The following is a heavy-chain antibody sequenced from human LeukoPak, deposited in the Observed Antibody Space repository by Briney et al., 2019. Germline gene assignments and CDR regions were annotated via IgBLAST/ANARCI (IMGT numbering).Heavy chain of an antibody. J-gene: IGHJ4*02. Sequence: GASVKVSCKASGGTFSSYAISWVRQAPGQGLEWMGRIIPILGIANYAQKFQGRVTITADKSTSTAYMELSSLRSEDTALYYCAKDMSGSGWNWGQGTLVTVSS. CDR3: AKDMSGSGWN. V-gene: IGHV1-69*04. CDR1: GGTFSSYA. CDR2: IIPILGIA. D-gene: IGHD6-19*01.